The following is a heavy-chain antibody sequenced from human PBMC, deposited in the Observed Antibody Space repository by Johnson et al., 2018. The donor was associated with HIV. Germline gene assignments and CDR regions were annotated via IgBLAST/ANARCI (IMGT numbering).Heavy chain of an antibody. Sequence: QVQLVESGGGVVQPGGSLRLSCVTSGFTFSTSGMHWVRQAPGKGLEWVAFIRFAGNNKYYADSVKGRFTISRDNAKHSLSLQMTSLTSAATAVYYCAKDLGGSKTDEWGTDYYEFWNSYPVQDPRVVVGAFDIWGHGTMVTVSS. D-gene: IGHD3-3*01. CDR1: GFTFSTSG. CDR3: AKDLGGSKTDEWGTDYYEFWNSYPVQDPRVVVGAFDI. CDR2: IRFAGNNK. V-gene: IGHV3-30*02. J-gene: IGHJ3*02.